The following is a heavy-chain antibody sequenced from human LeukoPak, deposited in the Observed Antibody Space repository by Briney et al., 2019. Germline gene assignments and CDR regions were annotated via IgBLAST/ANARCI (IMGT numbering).Heavy chain of an antibody. J-gene: IGHJ4*02. Sequence: PGGSLRLSCAVSGFIFSSYEMNWVRRAPGKGLECVSYTSDSGSSIYYADSVKGRFTISRDNSKNTLYLQMNSLRAEDTAVYYCARELNYFDYWGQGTLVTVSS. CDR2: TSDSGSSI. CDR3: ARELNYFDY. V-gene: IGHV3-48*03. CDR1: GFIFSSYE.